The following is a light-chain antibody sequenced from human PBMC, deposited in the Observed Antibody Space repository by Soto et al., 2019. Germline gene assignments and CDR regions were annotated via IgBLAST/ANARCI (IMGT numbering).Light chain of an antibody. J-gene: IGKJ1*01. CDR2: GAS. CDR1: QSVSNNY. V-gene: IGKV3-20*01. Sequence: EIVLTQSPATPYLYKGERATLSCRASQSVSNNYLAWYQQKPGHPPRVLIHGASSRASGIPDRFSGSGSGTNFTLTISSLEPEDSAVYYCQQYATLPRTFCQGTNPDIK. CDR3: QQYATLPRT.